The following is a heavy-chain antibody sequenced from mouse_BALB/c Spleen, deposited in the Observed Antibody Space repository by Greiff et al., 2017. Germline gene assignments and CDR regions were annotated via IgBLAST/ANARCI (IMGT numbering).Heavy chain of an antibody. D-gene: IGHD1-2*01. CDR1: GFTFSSYG. V-gene: IGHV5-6-3*01. CDR3: ARGRENGPFDY. CDR2: INSNGGST. Sequence: EVQLVESGGGLVQPGGSLKLSCAASGFTFSSYGMSWVRQTPDKRLELVATINSNGGSTYYPDSVKGRFTISRDNAKNTLYLQMSSLKSEDTAMYYCARGRENGPFDYWGQGTTLTVSS. J-gene: IGHJ2*01.